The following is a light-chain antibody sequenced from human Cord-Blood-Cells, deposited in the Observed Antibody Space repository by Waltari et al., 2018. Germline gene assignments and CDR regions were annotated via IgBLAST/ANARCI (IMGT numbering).Light chain of an antibody. CDR2: DAS. CDR1: QSVSSH. J-gene: IGKJ4*01. V-gene: IGKV3-11*01. CDR3: QQRSNWPPLT. Sequence: EIVLTQSTATLSLSSGERAHPPCRARQSVSSHLAWYQQKPGQAPRPLIYDASNRATGIPARFSGSGSGTDSTLTISSLEPEDFAVYYCQQRSNWPPLTFGGGTKVEIK.